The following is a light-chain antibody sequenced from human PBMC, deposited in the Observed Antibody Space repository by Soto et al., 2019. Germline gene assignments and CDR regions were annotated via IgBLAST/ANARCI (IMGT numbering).Light chain of an antibody. J-gene: IGKJ5*01. Sequence: DVQMTQYPSSVSASVGDRGTITCRASQGIVRRSAWYQQRPVKAPRFQIYAASSLQGGDPSRFSGSGSGTDFPLKISNVQPEDFATYCCQQGDSFPVTFGQGTRLEMK. CDR2: AAS. CDR1: QGIVRR. V-gene: IGKV1D-12*01. CDR3: QQGDSFPVT.